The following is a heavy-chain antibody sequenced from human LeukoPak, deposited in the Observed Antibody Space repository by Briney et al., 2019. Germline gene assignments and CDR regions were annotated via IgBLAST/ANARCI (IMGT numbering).Heavy chain of an antibody. D-gene: IGHD1-26*01. CDR1: GGSISSSSYY. Sequence: SETLSLTCTVSGGSISSSSYYWGWIRQPPGKGLEWIGSIYYSGSTYYNPSLKSRVTISVDTSKNQFSLKLSSVTAADTAVYYCAKDPDGGSYPWDDYWGQGTLVTVSS. CDR3: AKDPDGGSYPWDDY. J-gene: IGHJ4*02. CDR2: IYYSGST. V-gene: IGHV4-39*07.